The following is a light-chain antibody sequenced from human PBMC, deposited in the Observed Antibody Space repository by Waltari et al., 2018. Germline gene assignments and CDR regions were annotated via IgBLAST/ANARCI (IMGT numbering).Light chain of an antibody. CDR3: TSYAGSNPVV. CDR2: EVN. V-gene: IGLV2-8*01. Sequence: QSALTQPPSASGSPGQSVAISCTGTSSDIGGYNWVSWYQQHPGKAPKLMIYEVNKRPSGVPDRFSGSKSGNTASLTVSGLQAEDEADYYCTSYAGSNPVVFGGGTKLTVL. CDR1: SSDIGGYNW. J-gene: IGLJ2*01.